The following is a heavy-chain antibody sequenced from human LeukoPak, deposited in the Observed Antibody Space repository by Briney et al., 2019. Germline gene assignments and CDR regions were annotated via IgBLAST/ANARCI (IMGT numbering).Heavy chain of an antibody. V-gene: IGHV4-39*01. CDR2: IYYSGST. J-gene: IGHJ6*03. D-gene: IGHD2-15*01. Sequence: PSETLSLTCTVSGGSISSSSYYWGWIRQPPGKGLEWIGIIYYSGSTYSNPSLRSRVTISVDTSKNPFSLKLSSVTAADTAVYYCASFYCSGGSCYQYYYYYYMDVWGKGTTVTISS. CDR3: ASFYCSGGSCYQYYYYYYMDV. CDR1: GGSISSSSYY.